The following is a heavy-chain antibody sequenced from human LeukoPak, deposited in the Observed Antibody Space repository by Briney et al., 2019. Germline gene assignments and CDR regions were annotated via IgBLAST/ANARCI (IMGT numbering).Heavy chain of an antibody. D-gene: IGHD3-10*01. Sequence: PSETLSLTCAVYGGSFSGDYWSWIRQPPGKGLEWIGEINDSGSTNYDPSLKSRVTISVDTSKNQFSLKLSSVTAADTAVYYCARGQNYGSGSYRNYYYYYYGMDVWGQGTTVTVSS. J-gene: IGHJ6*02. CDR2: INDSGST. CDR3: ARGQNYGSGSYRNYYYYYYGMDV. CDR1: GGSFSGDY. V-gene: IGHV4-34*01.